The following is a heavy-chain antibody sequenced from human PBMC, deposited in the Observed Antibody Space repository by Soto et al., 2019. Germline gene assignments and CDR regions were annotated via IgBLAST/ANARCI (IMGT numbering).Heavy chain of an antibody. J-gene: IGHJ4*02. CDR3: ARAHYDYIWGSYHDY. Sequence: GGSLRLSCAASGFTFSSYAMSWVRQAPGKGLEWVSAISGSGGSTYYADSVKGRFTISRDNSKNTLYLQMNSLRAEDTAVYYCARAHYDYIWGSYHDYWGQGTLVTVSS. D-gene: IGHD3-16*02. CDR2: ISGSGGST. V-gene: IGHV3-23*01. CDR1: GFTFSSYA.